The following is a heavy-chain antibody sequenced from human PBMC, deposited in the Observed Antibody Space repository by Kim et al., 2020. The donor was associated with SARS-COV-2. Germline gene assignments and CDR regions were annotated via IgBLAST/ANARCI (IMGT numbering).Heavy chain of an antibody. J-gene: IGHJ5*02. CDR2: ISYDGSNK. CDR3: AKGLVWLLMNNWFDP. D-gene: IGHD3-3*01. CDR1: GFTFSSYG. Sequence: GGSLRLSCAASGFTFSSYGMHWVRQAPGKGLEWVAVISYDGSNKYYADSVKGRFTISRDNSKNTLYLQMNSLRAEDTAVYYCAKGLVWLLMNNWFDPWGQGTLVTVSS. V-gene: IGHV3-30*18.